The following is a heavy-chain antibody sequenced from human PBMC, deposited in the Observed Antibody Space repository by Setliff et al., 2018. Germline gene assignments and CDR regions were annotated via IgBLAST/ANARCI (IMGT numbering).Heavy chain of an antibody. CDR2: INPGGVTF. CDR1: GYSLTSHY. J-gene: IGHJ4*02. CDR3: ARAGLAAAGRKGVFDH. D-gene: IGHD6-13*01. V-gene: IGHV1-46*01. Sequence: ASVKVSCKTSGYSLTSHYMHWVRQAPGQGLEWMGIINPGGVTFSSTQNFEGRVPMTSDTSTSTVFMELNSLTSDDTGVYYCARAGLAAAGRKGVFDHWGQGTLVTVSS.